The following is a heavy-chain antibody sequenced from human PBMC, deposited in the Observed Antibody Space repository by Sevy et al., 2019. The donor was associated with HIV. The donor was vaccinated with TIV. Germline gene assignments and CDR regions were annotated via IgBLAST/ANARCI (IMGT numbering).Heavy chain of an antibody. J-gene: IGHJ6*02. V-gene: IGHV3-30*04. D-gene: IGHD3-16*01. CDR3: ARVVTGGGRYGMDV. CDR1: GFTFSSYA. CDR2: ISYDGSNK. Sequence: GGSLRLSCAASGFTFSSYAMHWVHQAPGKGLEWVAVISYDGSNKYYADSVKGRFTISRDNSKNTLYLQMNSLRAEDTAVYYCARVVTGGGRYGMDVWGQGTTVTVSS.